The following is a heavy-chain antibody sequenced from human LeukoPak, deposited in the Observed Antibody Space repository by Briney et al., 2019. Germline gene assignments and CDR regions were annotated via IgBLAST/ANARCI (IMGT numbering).Heavy chain of an antibody. D-gene: IGHD3-22*01. CDR3: AKTYYYDSSGYYYY. CDR1: GFTFSSYA. J-gene: IGHJ4*02. Sequence: GGSLRLSCAASGFTFSSYAMSWVRQAPGKGLEGVSAISGSGGSTYYADSVKGRFTISRDNSKNTLYLQMNSLRAEDTAVYYCAKTYYYDSSGYYYYWGQGTLVTVSS. V-gene: IGHV3-23*01. CDR2: ISGSGGST.